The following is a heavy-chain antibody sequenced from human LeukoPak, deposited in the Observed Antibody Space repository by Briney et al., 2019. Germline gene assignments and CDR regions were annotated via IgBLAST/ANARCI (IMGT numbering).Heavy chain of an antibody. Sequence: SETLSLTCAVYGGSFSGYYWSWIRQPPGKGLEWIGEINHSGSTNYNPSLKSRVTISVDTSENQFSLKLSSVTAADTAVYYCALIAVAGNFDYWGQGTLVTVSS. CDR3: ALIAVAGNFDY. CDR1: GGSFSGYY. J-gene: IGHJ4*02. V-gene: IGHV4-34*01. D-gene: IGHD6-19*01. CDR2: INHSGST.